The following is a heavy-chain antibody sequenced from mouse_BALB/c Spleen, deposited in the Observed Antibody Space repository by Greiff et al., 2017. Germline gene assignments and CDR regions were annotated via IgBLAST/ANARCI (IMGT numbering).Heavy chain of an antibody. CDR2: IDPANGNT. Sequence: EVKLQESGAELVKPGASVKLSCTASGFNIKDTYMHWVKQRPEQGLEWIGRIDPANGNTKYDPKFQGKATITADTSSNTAYLQLSSLTSEDTAVYYCARDTSWFAYWGQGTLVTVSA. J-gene: IGHJ3*01. V-gene: IGHV14-3*02. CDR3: ARDTSWFAY. CDR1: GFNIKDTY.